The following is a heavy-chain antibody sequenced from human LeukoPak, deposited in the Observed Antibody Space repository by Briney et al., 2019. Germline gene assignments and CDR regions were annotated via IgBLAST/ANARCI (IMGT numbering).Heavy chain of an antibody. J-gene: IGHJ4*02. D-gene: IGHD5-24*01. CDR2: ISWDGGST. CDR3: AKDELKEDGYNYFDY. CDR1: GFTFDDYA. Sequence: PGGSLRLSCAASGFTFDDYAMHWVRQAPGKGLEWVSLISWDGGSTYYADSVKGRFTISRDNSKNSLYLQMNSLRAEDTALYYCAKDELKEDGYNYFDYWGQGTLVTVSS. V-gene: IGHV3-43D*03.